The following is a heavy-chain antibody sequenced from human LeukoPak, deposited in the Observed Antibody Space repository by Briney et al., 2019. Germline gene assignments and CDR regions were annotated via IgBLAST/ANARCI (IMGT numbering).Heavy chain of an antibody. J-gene: IGHJ6*02. CDR1: GFTFSSYA. V-gene: IGHV3-23*01. D-gene: IGHD4-11*01. CDR2: ISGSGGST. Sequence: PGASLRLSCAASGFTFSSYAMSWVRQAPGKGREGVSAISGSGGSTYYADSVKGRFTISRDNSKNTLYLQMNSLRAEDTAVYYCAKVGPYSNAFYYYYGMDVWGQGTTVTVSS. CDR3: AKVGPYSNAFYYYYGMDV.